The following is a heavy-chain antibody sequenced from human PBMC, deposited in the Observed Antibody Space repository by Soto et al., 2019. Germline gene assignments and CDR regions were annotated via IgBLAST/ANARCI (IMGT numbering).Heavy chain of an antibody. D-gene: IGHD6-19*01. V-gene: IGHV3-11*01. CDR2: ITGSGSSR. CDR3: ARRIMVAGTLVWFDP. Sequence: PGGSLRLSCAGSGFSFSDYCVSWIRQAPGKGLEWVSYITGSGSSRSYADSVKGRFTISRDNAKNSLYLQMNSLRAEDTAVYYCARRIMVAGTLVWFDPWGQGTLVTVSS. J-gene: IGHJ5*02. CDR1: GFSFSDYC.